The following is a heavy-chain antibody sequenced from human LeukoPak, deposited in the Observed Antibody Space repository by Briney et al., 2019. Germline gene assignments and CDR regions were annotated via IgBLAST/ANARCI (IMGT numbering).Heavy chain of an antibody. Sequence: GGSLRLSCAASGFTVSSNYMSWVRQAPGKGLEWVSVIYSGGNTYYADSVKGRFTISRDNSKNTLYLQMNSRRAEDTAVYYCAREQIIVAAIYFDYWGQGTLVTVSS. V-gene: IGHV3-53*01. CDR3: AREQIIVAAIYFDY. CDR2: IYSGGNT. D-gene: IGHD2-2*02. CDR1: GFTVSSNY. J-gene: IGHJ4*02.